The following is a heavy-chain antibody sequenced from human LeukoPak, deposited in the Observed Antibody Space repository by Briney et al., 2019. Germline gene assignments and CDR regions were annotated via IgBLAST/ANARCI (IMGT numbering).Heavy chain of an antibody. CDR3: AKNGYNYLDTRDFNWFDP. D-gene: IGHD5-24*01. V-gene: IGHV3-30*18. CDR2: ISYDGSNR. Sequence: GGSLRLSCAASGFTFSSYGMHWVRQAPGKGLEWVAVISYDGSNRYYADSVKVRFTISRDNSKNTLYLQMNSLRAEDTAVYYCAKNGYNYLDTRDFNWFDPWGQGTLVTVSS. J-gene: IGHJ5*02. CDR1: GFTFSSYG.